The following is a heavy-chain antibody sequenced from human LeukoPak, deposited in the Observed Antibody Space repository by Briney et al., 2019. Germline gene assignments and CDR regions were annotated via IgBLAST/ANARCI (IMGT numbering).Heavy chain of an antibody. CDR3: AYYDFWSGYFN. V-gene: IGHV4-4*07. J-gene: IGHJ4*02. D-gene: IGHD3-3*01. CDR2: IYTSGST. Sequence: PSETLSLTCTVSGDSISSYYWSWIRQPAGEGLEWIGRIYTSGSTNYNPSLKSRVTMSVDTSKNQFSLKLSSVTAADTAVYYCAYYDFWSGYFNWGQGTLVTVSS. CDR1: GDSISSYY.